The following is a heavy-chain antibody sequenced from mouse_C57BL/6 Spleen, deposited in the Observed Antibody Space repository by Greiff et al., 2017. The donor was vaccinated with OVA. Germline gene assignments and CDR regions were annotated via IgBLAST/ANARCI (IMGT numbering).Heavy chain of an antibody. J-gene: IGHJ3*01. CDR3: ARDHWVYDYDPAWFAY. Sequence: EVQLVESGPGLVKPSQSLSLTCSVTGYSITSGYYWNWIRQFPGNKLEWMGYISYDGSNNYNPSLKNRISITRDTSKNQFFLKLNSVTTEDTATYYCARDHWVYDYDPAWFAYWGQGTLVTVSA. V-gene: IGHV3-6*01. CDR2: ISYDGSN. CDR1: GYSITSGYY. D-gene: IGHD2-4*01.